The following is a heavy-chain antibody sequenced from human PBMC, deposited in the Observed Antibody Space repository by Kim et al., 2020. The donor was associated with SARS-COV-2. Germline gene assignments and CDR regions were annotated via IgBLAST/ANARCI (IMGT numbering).Heavy chain of an antibody. J-gene: IGHJ6*02. V-gene: IGHV1-24*01. CDR3: ATAGDYLNYYGSGSYKGGMDV. Sequence: ASVKVSCKVSGYTLTELSMHWVRQAPGKGLEWMGGFDPEDGETIYAQKFQGRVTMTEDTSTDTAYMELSSLRSEDTAVYYCATAGDYLNYYGSGSYKGGMDVWGQGTTVTVSS. D-gene: IGHD3-10*01. CDR1: GYTLTELS. CDR2: FDPEDGET.